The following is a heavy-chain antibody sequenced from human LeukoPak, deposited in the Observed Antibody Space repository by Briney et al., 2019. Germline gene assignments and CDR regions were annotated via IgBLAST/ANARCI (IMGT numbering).Heavy chain of an antibody. Sequence: GGSLRLSCAASGFTFSSFSMHWVRQAPGKGLGSLAVISGDGTDKYYAGSVKGRFTISRDNSKNTLYLQMNSLRGEDTAVYYCARAGRDGYNLIDYWGQGTLVTVSS. CDR2: ISGDGTDK. CDR1: GFTFSSFS. V-gene: IGHV3-30*04. J-gene: IGHJ4*02. CDR3: ARAGRDGYNLIDY. D-gene: IGHD5-24*01.